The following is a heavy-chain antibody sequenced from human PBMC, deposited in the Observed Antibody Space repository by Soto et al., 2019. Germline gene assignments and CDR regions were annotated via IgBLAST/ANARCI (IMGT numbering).Heavy chain of an antibody. V-gene: IGHV4-30-2*01. Sequence: SETLSLTCAVSGGSISSGGYSWSWSRQPPGKGLEWIGDIYHSGSTYYNPSLKSRVTISVDRSKNQFSLKLSSVTAADTAVYYCARAPSSWYLNWFDPWGQGTLVTVSS. D-gene: IGHD6-13*01. CDR3: ARAPSSWYLNWFDP. CDR2: IYHSGST. CDR1: GGSISSGGYS. J-gene: IGHJ5*02.